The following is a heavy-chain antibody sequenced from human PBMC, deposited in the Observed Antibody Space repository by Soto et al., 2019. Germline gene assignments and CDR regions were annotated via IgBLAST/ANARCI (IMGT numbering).Heavy chain of an antibody. CDR3: ATQPYYGLVSYSFDY. D-gene: IGHD3-10*01. J-gene: IGHJ4*02. V-gene: IGHV2-5*02. CDR1: GFSLTTSGVG. Sequence: QITLKESGPTLVRPTQTLTLTCTFSGFSLTTSGVGVGWIRQPPGKALEWLAVIYWDDDKRYSSSLKSRLTISNDISKNPEDLKMTNMDPGETATEYCATQPYYGLVSYSFDYWGQGTLVTVSS. CDR2: IYWDDDK.